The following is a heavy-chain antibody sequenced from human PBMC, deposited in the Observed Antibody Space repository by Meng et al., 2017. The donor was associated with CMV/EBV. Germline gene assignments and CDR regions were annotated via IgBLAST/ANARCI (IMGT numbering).Heavy chain of an antibody. CDR3: AYSSSKNYYYSGMDV. V-gene: IGHV1-69*05. Sequence: SVKVSCKASGGTFSSYAISWVRQAPGQGLEWMGGIIPIFGTANYAQKFQGRVTITTDESTSTAYMELSSLRSEDTAVYYCAYSSSKNYYYSGMDVWGQGTTVTVSS. D-gene: IGHD6-13*01. J-gene: IGHJ6*02. CDR2: IIPIFGTA. CDR1: GGTFSSYA.